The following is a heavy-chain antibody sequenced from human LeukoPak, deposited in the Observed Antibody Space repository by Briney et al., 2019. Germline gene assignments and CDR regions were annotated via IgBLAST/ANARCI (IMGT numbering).Heavy chain of an antibody. V-gene: IGHV1-2*02. CDR2: INPNSGGT. CDR1: GYTFTGYY. CDR3: ARDLSSGSYHPLDY. J-gene: IGHJ4*02. Sequence: ASVKVSCKASGYTFTGYYMHWVRQAPGQGLEWMGWINPNSGGTNYAQKFQGRVTMTRDTSISTAYMELSRLRSDDTAVYYCARDLSSGSYHPLDYWGQGTLVTVSS. D-gene: IGHD1-26*01.